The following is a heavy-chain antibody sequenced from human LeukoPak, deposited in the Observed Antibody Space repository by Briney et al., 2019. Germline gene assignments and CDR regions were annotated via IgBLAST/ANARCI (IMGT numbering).Heavy chain of an antibody. CDR2: VYYNVIT. Sequence: SETLSLTCSVSGASISGYYYNLIRQPPGKALEWIGYVYYNVITNFNPSLKSRVTMSVDTSKNQFSLKMGSVTAADTAVYYCARVLLSSGYYTWGQGTGVTVSS. V-gene: IGHV4-59*01. CDR3: ARVLLSSGYYT. CDR1: GASISGYY. D-gene: IGHD3-22*01. J-gene: IGHJ5*02.